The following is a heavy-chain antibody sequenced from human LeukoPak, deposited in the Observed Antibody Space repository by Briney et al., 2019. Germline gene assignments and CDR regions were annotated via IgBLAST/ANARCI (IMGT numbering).Heavy chain of an antibody. CDR1: GFTVSSNY. J-gene: IGHJ4*02. V-gene: IGHV3-66*01. CDR3: ARGPGWNYFDY. D-gene: IGHD2-15*01. CDR2: LYRDGST. Sequence: GGSLRLSCAASGFTVSSNYMSWVRQAPGKGLEWVSYLYRDGSTYYADSVKDRFSISRDNSKNTVYLQMNSLRAEDTAVYYCARGPGWNYFDYWGQGTLVTVSS.